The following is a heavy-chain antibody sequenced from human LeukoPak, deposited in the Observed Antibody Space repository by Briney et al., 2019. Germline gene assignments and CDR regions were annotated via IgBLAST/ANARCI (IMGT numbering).Heavy chain of an antibody. CDR2: VYQSGTT. Sequence: SETLSLTCTVSSGSISTFYWSWIRQPPGKGLEWIGYVYQSGTTSYNPSLKRRVTISADTSKNQFSLRVTSVTAADTAVYYCARHGGSLGYFDNWGQGTLVTVSS. V-gene: IGHV4-59*08. CDR3: ARHGGSLGYFDN. CDR1: SGSISTFY. J-gene: IGHJ4*02. D-gene: IGHD1-26*01.